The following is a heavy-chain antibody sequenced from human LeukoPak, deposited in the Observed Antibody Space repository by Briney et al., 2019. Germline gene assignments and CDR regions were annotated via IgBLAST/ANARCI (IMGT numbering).Heavy chain of an antibody. D-gene: IGHD4-23*01. J-gene: IGHJ4*02. CDR3: ARLSNYGGHSGDGY. CDR1: GGATSSSNYY. V-gene: IGHV4-39*01. CDR2: IFYSGTT. Sequence: SETLSLTCTVSGGATSSSNYYWAWIRQPPGKGLEWIGSIFYSGTTHYNPSLKSRVTISVDTSKNQFSLKLTSVTAAHTAVYYCARLSNYGGHSGDGYWGQGTLVTVSS.